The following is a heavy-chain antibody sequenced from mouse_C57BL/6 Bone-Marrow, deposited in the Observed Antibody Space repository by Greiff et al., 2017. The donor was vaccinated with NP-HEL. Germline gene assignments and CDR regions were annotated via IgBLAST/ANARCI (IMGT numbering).Heavy chain of an antibody. D-gene: IGHD1-1*01. CDR1: GYTFTSYG. CDR2: IYPRSGNT. Sequence: VQGVESGAELARPGASVKLSCKASGYTFTSYGISWVKQRTGQGLEWIGEIYPRSGNTYYNEKFKGKATLTADKSSSTAYMELRSLTSEDSAVYFCARESLITSYYYAMDYWGQGTSVTVSS. CDR3: ARESLITSYYYAMDY. V-gene: IGHV1-81*01. J-gene: IGHJ4*01.